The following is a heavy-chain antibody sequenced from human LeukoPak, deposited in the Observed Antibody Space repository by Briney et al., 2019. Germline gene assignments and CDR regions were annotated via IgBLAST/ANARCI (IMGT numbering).Heavy chain of an antibody. CDR3: ARDGVPVYSNPHYYYYGMDV. Sequence: SVKVSCKASGGTFISYAISWVRQAPGQGLEWVGGIIPIFGTANYAQKFQGRVTITADESTSTAYMELSSLRSEDTAVYYCARDGVPVYSNPHYYYYGMDVWGQGTTVTVSS. CDR1: GGTFISYA. CDR2: IIPIFGTA. V-gene: IGHV1-69*13. D-gene: IGHD4-11*01. J-gene: IGHJ6*02.